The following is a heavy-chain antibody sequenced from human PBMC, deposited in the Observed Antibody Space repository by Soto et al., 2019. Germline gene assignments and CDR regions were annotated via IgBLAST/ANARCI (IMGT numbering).Heavy chain of an antibody. D-gene: IGHD3-10*01. CDR3: ARGPPVLLWFGELYGNHYYGMDV. V-gene: IGHV1-2*02. CDR2: INPNSGGT. Sequence: ASVKVSCKASGYTFTGYYMHWVRQAPGQGLEWMGWINPNSGGTNYAQKFQGRVTMTRDTSISTAYMELSRLRSDDTAVYYCARGPPVLLWFGELYGNHYYGMDVWGQGTTVTVSS. J-gene: IGHJ6*02. CDR1: GYTFTGYY.